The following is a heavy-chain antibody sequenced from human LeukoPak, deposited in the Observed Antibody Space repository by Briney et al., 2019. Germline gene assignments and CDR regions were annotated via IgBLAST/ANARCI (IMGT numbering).Heavy chain of an antibody. V-gene: IGHV4-39*01. J-gene: IGHJ4*02. CDR1: GGSISSNNYY. CDR2: IYYGGST. CDR3: ARRGYSYGFR. Sequence: PSETLSLTCTVSGGSISSNNYYWGWIRQPPGKGLEWIGSIYYGGSTNYNPSLKSRVTISVDTSKNQFTLKLGSVTAADTAVYYCARRGYSYGFRWGQGTPVTVSS. D-gene: IGHD5-18*01.